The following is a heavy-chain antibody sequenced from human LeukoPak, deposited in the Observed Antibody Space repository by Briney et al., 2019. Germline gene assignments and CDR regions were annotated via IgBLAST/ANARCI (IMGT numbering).Heavy chain of an antibody. Sequence: SETLSLTCTVSGGSLSSYYWSWIRQPAGKGLEWIGRIYSSGNTNYNPSLKSRVTLSVDTSKNQFSLKLSSVTAADTAVYYCARDGRQVPFDPWGQGTLVTVSS. J-gene: IGHJ5*02. V-gene: IGHV4-4*07. CDR2: IYSSGNT. CDR3: ARDGRQVPFDP. D-gene: IGHD2-2*01. CDR1: GGSLSSYY.